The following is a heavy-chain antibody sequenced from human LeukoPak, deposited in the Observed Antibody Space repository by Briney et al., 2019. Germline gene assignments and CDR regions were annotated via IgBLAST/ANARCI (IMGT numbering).Heavy chain of an antibody. CDR1: GFTFRSYS. CDR3: ARTAIAAAGTALGY. CDR2: ISSSSSYI. V-gene: IGHV3-21*01. J-gene: IGHJ4*02. Sequence: GGSLRLSCAASGFTFRSYSMNWVRQAPGKGLEWVSSISSSSSYIYYADSVKGRFTISRDNAKNSLYLQMNSLRAEDTAVYYCARTAIAAAGTALGYWGQGTLVSVSS. D-gene: IGHD6-13*01.